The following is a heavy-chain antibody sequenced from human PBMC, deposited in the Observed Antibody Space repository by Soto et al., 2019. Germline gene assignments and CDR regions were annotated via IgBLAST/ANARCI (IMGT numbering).Heavy chain of an antibody. J-gene: IGHJ5*02. Sequence: QVQLQESGPGLVKPSQTLSLTCTVSGASISSSAHYWSWIRQHAEKGLEWIGYISYSGSTNYSPSLRSRVTISADTSKRQFSLNLSSVTAADTAVYYCAKGGTSSQWFDPWGQGTLVTVSS. CDR2: ISYSGST. V-gene: IGHV4-31*03. CDR1: GASISSSAHY. D-gene: IGHD2-2*01. CDR3: AKGGTSSQWFDP.